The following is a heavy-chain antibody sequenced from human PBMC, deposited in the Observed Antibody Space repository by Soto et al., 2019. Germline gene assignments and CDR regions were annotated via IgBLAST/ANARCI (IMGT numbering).Heavy chain of an antibody. D-gene: IGHD3-10*01. V-gene: IGHV3-23*01. CDR1: GFTFSIYA. Sequence: EVQLLESGGGLVQPGGSLRLSCAASGFTFSIYAMNWVRQAPGKGPEWVSAISGSGDNTYYVDSVRGRFTISRDDSKNTLYLQMNSLRAEDTAVYYCAKIDPGSGSYWSFWGQGTLVTVSS. CDR3: AKIDPGSGSYWSF. CDR2: ISGSGDNT. J-gene: IGHJ4*02.